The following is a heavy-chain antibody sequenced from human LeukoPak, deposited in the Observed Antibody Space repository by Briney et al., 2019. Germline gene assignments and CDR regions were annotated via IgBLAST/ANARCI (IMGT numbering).Heavy chain of an antibody. Sequence: ASVKVSCKASGYTFTIYGISWVRPAPGQGLEWMGWISAYNGNTNYAQKLQGRATMTTDTSTSTAYMELRSLRSDDTAVYYCARDQWAYSSGWSYDYWGQGTLVTVSS. CDR1: GYTFTIYG. J-gene: IGHJ4*02. V-gene: IGHV1-18*01. D-gene: IGHD6-19*01. CDR2: ISAYNGNT. CDR3: ARDQWAYSSGWSYDY.